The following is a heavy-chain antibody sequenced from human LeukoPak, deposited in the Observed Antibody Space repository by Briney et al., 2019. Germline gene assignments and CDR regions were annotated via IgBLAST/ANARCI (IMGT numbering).Heavy chain of an antibody. J-gene: IGHJ5*02. V-gene: IGHV3-73*01. Sequence: GGSLRLSCAASGFTFSDSAIQGVRQASGKGLEWVGRIRGKGFSDPPAYAASVKDRFTISRDDSESTAYLQMNSLKAEDTAVYYCTVPQSGGNWFDPWGPGTQVTVSS. D-gene: IGHD3-16*01. CDR3: TVPQSGGNWFDP. CDR2: IRGKGFSDPP. CDR1: GFTFSDSA.